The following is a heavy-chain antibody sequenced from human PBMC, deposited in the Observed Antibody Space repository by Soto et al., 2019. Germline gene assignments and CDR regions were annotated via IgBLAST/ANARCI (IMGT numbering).Heavy chain of an antibody. V-gene: IGHV3-74*01. CDR1: GFTFSSYW. CDR2: INNDGTDT. CDR3: AKSISGAFDY. J-gene: IGHJ4*02. Sequence: GSLRLSCAASGFTFSSYWMHWVRQAPGKGLVWVSRINNDGTDTIYADFVKGRFTISRDNAKNTVFLEINSLRGDDTAVYYCAKSISGAFDYWGQGTLVTVSS. D-gene: IGHD1-26*01.